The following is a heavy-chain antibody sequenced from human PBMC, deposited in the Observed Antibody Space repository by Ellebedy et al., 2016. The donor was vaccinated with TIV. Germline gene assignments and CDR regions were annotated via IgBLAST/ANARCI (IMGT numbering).Heavy chain of an antibody. J-gene: IGHJ2*01. CDR1: GFTFNIYA. D-gene: IGHD6-6*01. Sequence: GESLKISCSASGFTFNIYAMSWVRQAPGKGLEWVSLISASGDSTYYADSVKGRFTISRDNSKNTVYLQMNSLRAEDTAVYYCARVRVAARSGYFDLWGRGTLVTVSS. V-gene: IGHV3-23*01. CDR3: ARVRVAARSGYFDL. CDR2: ISASGDST.